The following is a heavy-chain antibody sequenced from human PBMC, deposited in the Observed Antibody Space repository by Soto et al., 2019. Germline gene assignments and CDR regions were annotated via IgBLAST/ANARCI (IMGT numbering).Heavy chain of an antibody. Sequence: QVLLVQSGAEVKKPGSSVKVSCKLSGATFSSYAMSWVRQAPGQGLEWIGGIIPFFGTPNYAQKFQGRVTITADTSTATSYMELSSLRSDDTAVYYCARALRTGFYGMDVWGQGTTVTVSS. V-gene: IGHV1-69*06. CDR3: ARALRTGFYGMDV. D-gene: IGHD2-15*01. CDR1: GATFSSYA. J-gene: IGHJ6*02. CDR2: IIPFFGTP.